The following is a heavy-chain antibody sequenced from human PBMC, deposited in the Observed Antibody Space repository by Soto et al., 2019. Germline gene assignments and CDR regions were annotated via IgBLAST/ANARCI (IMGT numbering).Heavy chain of an antibody. V-gene: IGHV3-7*01. CDR3: ASSAHSSIFDY. J-gene: IGHJ4*02. CDR2: IEQDGSDK. D-gene: IGHD6-19*01. Sequence: EVQLVESGGGLVQPGGSLRLSCAASGFTFSSHWMGWVRQAPGKGLEWVANIEQDGSDKYYVDSVKGRFTISRDNAKNSLYLQMSNLRAEDAAVYYCASSAHSSIFDYWGQGTLATVSS. CDR1: GFTFSSHW.